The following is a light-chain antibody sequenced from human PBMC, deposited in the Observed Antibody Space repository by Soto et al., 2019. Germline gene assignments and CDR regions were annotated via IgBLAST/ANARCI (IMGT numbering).Light chain of an antibody. CDR1: QSVRNH. Sequence: EIVLTQSPATLSLSPWERATLSCRTSQSVRNHLVWYQQKPGQAPRLLIYDASISATGIPARFSGSGSVTDFTRTISCLEPEDFAVYYCQHRAVWPITFGGGTKVEIK. J-gene: IGKJ4*01. CDR2: DAS. CDR3: QHRAVWPIT. V-gene: IGKV3-11*01.